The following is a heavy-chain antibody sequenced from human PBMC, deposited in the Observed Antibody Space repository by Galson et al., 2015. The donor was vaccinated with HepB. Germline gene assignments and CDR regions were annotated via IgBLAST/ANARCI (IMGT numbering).Heavy chain of an antibody. V-gene: IGHV3-74*01. CDR1: GFSSRNNW. CDR3: ATSEYSYVQLGFHN. CDR2: VSSDGRTI. J-gene: IGHJ4*02. D-gene: IGHD4-11*01. Sequence: SLRLSCAISGFSSRNNWMHWVRQAPGKGLVWVSYVSSDGRTISYADSVKGRFTISRDNAKKTVYLQMNSVRAEDTAVYYCATSEYSYVQLGFHNWGRGSLVTVSS.